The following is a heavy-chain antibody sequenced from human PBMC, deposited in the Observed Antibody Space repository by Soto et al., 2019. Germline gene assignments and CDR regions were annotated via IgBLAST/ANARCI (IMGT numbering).Heavy chain of an antibody. J-gene: IGHJ4*02. CDR1: GFTFSSYA. CDR2: ISGSGGSTI. D-gene: IGHD2-21*02. CDR3: ARIGTVLTPDDS. Sequence: LRLSCAASGFTFSSYAMSWVRQAPGKGLEWVSAISGSGGSTIFYGESVKGRFTVSRDNDRSSLYLQMNSLRVEDSGVYYCARIGTVLTPDDSWGQGTLVTVS. V-gene: IGHV3-23*01.